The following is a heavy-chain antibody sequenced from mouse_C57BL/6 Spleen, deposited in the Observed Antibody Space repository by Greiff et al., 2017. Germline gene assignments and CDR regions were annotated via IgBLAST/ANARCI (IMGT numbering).Heavy chain of an antibody. CDR1: GYSFTGYY. J-gene: IGHJ4*01. D-gene: IGHD2-4*01. CDR2: IYPYNGVS. CDR3: ARDPPLYDSDPYDAMDY. V-gene: IGHV1-31*01. Sequence: VQLKESGPELVKPGASVKISCKASGYSFTGYYMHWVKQSHGNILDWIGYIYPYNGVSSYNQKFKGKATLTVYKSSSTAYMELRSLTSENSAVYYCARDPPLYDSDPYDAMDYWGQGTSVTVSS.